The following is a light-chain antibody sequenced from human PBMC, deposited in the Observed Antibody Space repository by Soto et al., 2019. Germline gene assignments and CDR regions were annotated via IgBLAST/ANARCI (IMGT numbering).Light chain of an antibody. V-gene: IGKV1-27*01. Sequence: DIQMTQSPSSLSASVGDRVTITCRARQGISNYLAWYQQKPGKVPKLLIYPASTLQSGVPSLFSGSGSATDFTLTISSLQPDDVATYYCQQYNSAAHFGGGTKVDIK. CDR2: PAS. J-gene: IGKJ4*01. CDR1: QGISNY. CDR3: QQYNSAAH.